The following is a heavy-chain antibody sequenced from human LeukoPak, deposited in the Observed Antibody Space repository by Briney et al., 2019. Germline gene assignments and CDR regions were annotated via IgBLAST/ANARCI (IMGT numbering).Heavy chain of an antibody. CDR2: INHSGST. J-gene: IGHJ6*04. D-gene: IGHD3-3*01. CDR3: ARVVPYDFWSGYPDV. V-gene: IGHV4-34*01. Sequence: SETLSLTCAVYGGSFSGYYWSWIRQPPGKGLEWIGEINHSGSTNYNPSLKSRVTISVDTSKNQFSLKLSSVTAADTAVYYCARVVPYDFWSGYPDVWGKGTTVTISS. CDR1: GGSFSGYY.